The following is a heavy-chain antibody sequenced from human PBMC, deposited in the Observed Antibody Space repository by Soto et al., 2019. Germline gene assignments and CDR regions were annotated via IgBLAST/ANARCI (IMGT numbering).Heavy chain of an antibody. Sequence: QVQLVPSGAEVKKPGASVKVSCKASGYTFTGYYMHWVPQAPGQGLEWMGWINPNSGGTNYAQKFKGWVTMTRDTSISTAYMELSRLRSDDTAVYYCARSERFYYYDSSGYPLDVWGQGTTVTVSS. D-gene: IGHD3-22*01. J-gene: IGHJ6*02. CDR2: INPNSGGT. CDR3: ARSERFYYYDSSGYPLDV. CDR1: GYTFTGYY. V-gene: IGHV1-2*04.